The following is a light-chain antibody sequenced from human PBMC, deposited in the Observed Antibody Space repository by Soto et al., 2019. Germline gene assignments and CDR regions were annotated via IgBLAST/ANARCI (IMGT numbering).Light chain of an antibody. V-gene: IGKV3-15*01. J-gene: IGKJ4*02. CDR3: QQYNNWPLT. Sequence: ETVMTQSPATLSASPGESATLSCRASQSVNSDLAWYQQIPGQAPTLLIYSASTRATGGPDRFSGSGSGTDFTLTISSLQSEDFAMYYCQQYNNWPLTFGGGTKVEI. CDR2: SAS. CDR1: QSVNSD.